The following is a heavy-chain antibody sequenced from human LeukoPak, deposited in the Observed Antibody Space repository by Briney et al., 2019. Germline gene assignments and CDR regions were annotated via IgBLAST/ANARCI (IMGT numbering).Heavy chain of an antibody. Sequence: SQTLSLTRTVSGGSISSGGYYWSWIRQHPGKGLEWIGYIYYSGSTYYNPSLKSRVTISVDTSKNQFSLKLSSVTAADTAVYYCARNYGDYTGYAFDIWGQGTMVTVSS. CDR2: IYYSGST. CDR1: GGSISSGGYY. J-gene: IGHJ3*02. V-gene: IGHV4-31*03. D-gene: IGHD4-17*01. CDR3: ARNYGDYTGYAFDI.